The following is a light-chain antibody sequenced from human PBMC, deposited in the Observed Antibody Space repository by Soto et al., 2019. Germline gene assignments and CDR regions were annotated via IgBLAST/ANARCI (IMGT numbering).Light chain of an antibody. CDR3: QQYGSSPLIS. J-gene: IGKJ5*01. CDR1: QSVSSSY. Sequence: EILFTQSPGTLSLSPGERPTLSCRASQSVSSSYLAWYQQKPGQAPRLIIYGASSRATGIPDRFSGSGSGRDFTLTISGLEPEDFAVYYCQQYGSSPLISFGQGTRLEIK. CDR2: GAS. V-gene: IGKV3-20*01.